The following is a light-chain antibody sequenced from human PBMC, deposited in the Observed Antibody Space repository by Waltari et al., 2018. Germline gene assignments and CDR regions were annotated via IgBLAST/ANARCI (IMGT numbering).Light chain of an antibody. CDR3: CSFTRSSTWV. CDR1: SSDVGGDNY. J-gene: IGLJ3*02. CDR2: DVN. V-gene: IGLV2-14*03. Sequence: QSALTQPASVSGSPGQSSTISCTGSSSDVGGDNYVSWYHQHPRKAPKLIVFDVNNRASGVSNRFSVSKSGNTASLTISGLQVEDEAEYYCCSFTRSSTWVFGGGTKLTVL.